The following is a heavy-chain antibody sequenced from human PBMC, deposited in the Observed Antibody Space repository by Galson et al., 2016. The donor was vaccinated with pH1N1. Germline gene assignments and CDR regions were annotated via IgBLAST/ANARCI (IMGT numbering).Heavy chain of an antibody. Sequence: PALVKPTQTLTLTCTFSGFSLTTSGMRVSWIRQPPGKALEWLARIEWDDDKFYSTSLKTRFTISKDTSKNQVVLTMTNMDPVDTATYYCGRNPAFVGGAIDVWGQGTMVTVSS. CDR2: IEWDDDK. CDR3: GRNPAFVGGAIDV. D-gene: IGHD2-15*01. J-gene: IGHJ3*01. V-gene: IGHV2-70*04. CDR1: GFSLTTSGMR.